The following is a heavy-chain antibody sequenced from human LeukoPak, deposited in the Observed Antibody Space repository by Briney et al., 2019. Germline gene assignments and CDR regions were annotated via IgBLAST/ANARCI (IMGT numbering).Heavy chain of an antibody. CDR1: GGSISSGDYY. CDR2: IHYSGST. Sequence: SQTLSLTCTVSGGSISSGDYYWSWIRQHPGKGLEWIGYIHYSGSTYYNPSLKSRVTISVDTSKNQFSLNLSSVTAADTAVYYCARYSGSHYAFDIWGQGTMVTVSS. CDR3: ARYSGSHYAFDI. V-gene: IGHV4-31*03. J-gene: IGHJ3*02. D-gene: IGHD1-26*01.